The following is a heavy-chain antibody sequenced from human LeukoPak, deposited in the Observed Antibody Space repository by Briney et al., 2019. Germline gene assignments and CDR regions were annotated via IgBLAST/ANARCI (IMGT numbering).Heavy chain of an antibody. CDR3: ATGVIVGAIAFDY. CDR2: FDPEDGET. D-gene: IGHD1-26*01. CDR1: GYTLTELS. V-gene: IGHV1-24*01. J-gene: IGHJ4*02. Sequence: ASVKVSCKVSGYTLTELSMHWVRQAPGKGLEWMGGFDPEDGETIYAQKFQGRVTMTEDTSTDTAYMELSSLRSVDTAVYYCATGVIVGAIAFDYWGQGTLVTVSS.